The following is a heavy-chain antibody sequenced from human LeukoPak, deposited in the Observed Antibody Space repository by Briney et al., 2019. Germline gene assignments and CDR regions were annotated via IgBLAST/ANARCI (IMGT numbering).Heavy chain of an antibody. Sequence: PSETLSLTCTVSGGSISSYYWSWIRQPPGKGLEWIGYIYYSGSTNYNPSLKSRVTISVDTSKNRFSLKLSSVTAADTAVYYCARWGIAAKLFFQHWGQGTLVTVSS. CDR2: IYYSGST. CDR1: GGSISSYY. V-gene: IGHV4-59*12. J-gene: IGHJ1*01. CDR3: ARWGIAAKLFFQH. D-gene: IGHD6-13*01.